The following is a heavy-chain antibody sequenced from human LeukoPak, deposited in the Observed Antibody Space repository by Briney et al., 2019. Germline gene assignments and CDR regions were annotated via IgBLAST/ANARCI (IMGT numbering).Heavy chain of an antibody. J-gene: IGHJ4*02. D-gene: IGHD2-21*02. V-gene: IGHV3-21*01. CDR3: ARSKLNIVVVTAPDY. CDR2: ISSSSSYI. Sequence: GGSLRLSCAPSGFTFSSYSMNWVRQAPGKGLEWVSSISSSSSYIYYADSVKGRFTISRDNAKNSLYLQMNSLRAEDTAVYYCARSKLNIVVVTAPDYWGQGTLVTVSS. CDR1: GFTFSSYS.